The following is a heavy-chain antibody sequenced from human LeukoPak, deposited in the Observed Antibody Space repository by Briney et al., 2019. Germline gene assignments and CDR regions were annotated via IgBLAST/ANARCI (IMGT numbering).Heavy chain of an antibody. CDR2: IYSSGST. D-gene: IGHD4-17*01. J-gene: IGHJ4*02. Sequence: SDTLSLTCTVSGGSFAGFYWSWIRQPPGKGLEWIGHIYSSGSTTYNPFLKSRVTISLDMSKNQFSLNLTSVTAADTAMYYCARYFRLRTDDGDYIGLFDYWGQGTLVPVSS. CDR1: GGSFAGFY. CDR3: ARYFRLRTDDGDYIGLFDY. V-gene: IGHV4-59*08.